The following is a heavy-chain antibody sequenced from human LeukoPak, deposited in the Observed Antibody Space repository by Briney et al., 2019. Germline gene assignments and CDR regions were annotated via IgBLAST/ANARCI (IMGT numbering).Heavy chain of an antibody. CDR3: ARGVGGANWFDP. J-gene: IGHJ5*02. CDR1: GGTFSSYA. D-gene: IGHD3-16*01. V-gene: IGHV1-69*05. Sequence: SVKVSCKASGGTFSSYAISWVRQAPGQGLEWMGGIIPIFGTANYAQKFQGRVTITTDESTSTAYMELSSLRSEDTAVYYCARGVGGANWFDPWGQGTLVTVSS. CDR2: IIPIFGTA.